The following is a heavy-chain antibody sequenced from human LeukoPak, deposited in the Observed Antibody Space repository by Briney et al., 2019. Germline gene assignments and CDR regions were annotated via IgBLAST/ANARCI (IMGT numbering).Heavy chain of an antibody. Sequence: PSQTLSLTCTVSGGSISSGSYYWSWIRQPAGKGLEWIGRIYTSGSTNYNPSLKSRVTISVDTSKNQFSLKLSSVTAADTAVYYCARVLDYYDSSSYYEWFDPWGQGTLVTVSS. CDR1: GGSISSGSYY. CDR2: IYTSGST. J-gene: IGHJ5*02. CDR3: ARVLDYYDSSSYYEWFDP. D-gene: IGHD3-22*01. V-gene: IGHV4-61*02.